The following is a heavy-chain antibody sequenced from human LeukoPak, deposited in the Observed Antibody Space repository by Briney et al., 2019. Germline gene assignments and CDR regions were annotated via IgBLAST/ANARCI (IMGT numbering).Heavy chain of an antibody. CDR3: AKSEKQLAASIDY. Sequence: PGGSLRLSCAASGFTFSSYSMNWVRQAPGKGLEWVSYISSSSSTIYYADSVKGRFTISRDNAKNSLYLQMNSLRAEDTAVYYCAKSEKQLAASIDYWGQGTLVTVSS. J-gene: IGHJ4*02. V-gene: IGHV3-48*04. CDR2: ISSSSSTI. D-gene: IGHD6-6*01. CDR1: GFTFSSYS.